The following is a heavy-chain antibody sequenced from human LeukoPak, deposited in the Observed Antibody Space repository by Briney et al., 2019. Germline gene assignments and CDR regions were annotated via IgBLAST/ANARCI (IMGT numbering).Heavy chain of an antibody. V-gene: IGHV1-69*13. CDR2: IIPIFGTA. CDR1: GGTFSSYA. CDR3: ARDRAPVVPAATQGYRILDY. D-gene: IGHD2-2*01. J-gene: IGHJ4*02. Sequence: SVKVSCKASGGTFSSYAISWVRQAPGQGLEWMGGIIPIFGTANYAQKFQGRVTITADESTSTAYMELSSLRSEDTAVYYCARDRAPVVPAATQGYRILDYWGQGTLVTVSS.